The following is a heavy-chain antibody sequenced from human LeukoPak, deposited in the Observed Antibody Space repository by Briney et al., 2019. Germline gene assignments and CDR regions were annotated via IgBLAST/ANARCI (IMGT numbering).Heavy chain of an antibody. V-gene: IGHV3-11*01. CDR2: ISSSGSTI. CDR1: GSTFSDYY. CDR3: GRGSSSGWYIDY. D-gene: IGHD6-19*01. J-gene: IGHJ4*02. Sequence: GGSLRLSCAASGSTFSDYYMSWIRQAPGKGLEWVSYISSSGSTIYYADSVKGRFTISRDNAKNSLYLQMNSLRAEDTAVYYCGRGSSSGWYIDYWGQGTLVTVSS.